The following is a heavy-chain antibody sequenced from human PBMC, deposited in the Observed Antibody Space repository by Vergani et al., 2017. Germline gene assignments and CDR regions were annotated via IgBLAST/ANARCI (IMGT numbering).Heavy chain of an antibody. CDR3: ARERGAYSNYLPNYYYYYYMDV. CDR2: ISGSGGST. Sequence: EVQLLESGGGLVQPGGSLRLSCAASGFTFSSYAMSWVRQAPGKGLERVSAISGSGGSTYYADSVKGRFTISRDNAKNSLYLQMNSLRAEDTAVYYCARERGAYSNYLPNYYYYYYMDVWGKGTTVTVSS. CDR1: GFTFSSYA. D-gene: IGHD4-11*01. V-gene: IGHV3-23*01. J-gene: IGHJ6*03.